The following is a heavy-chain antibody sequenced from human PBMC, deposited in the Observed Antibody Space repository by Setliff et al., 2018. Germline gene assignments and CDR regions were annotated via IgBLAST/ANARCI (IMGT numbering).Heavy chain of an antibody. V-gene: IGHV4-39*07. CDR1: GGSISSSSYY. CDR3: ARSGDYIWGSYRPYYFDH. Sequence: SETLSLTCIVSGGSISSSSYYWGWIRQPPGKGLEWIGSIDYSGTIYYNPSLKSRVTISVDTSKNQVSLKLSSVTAADTAMYYCARSGDYIWGSYRPYYFDHWGQGTLVTVSS. J-gene: IGHJ4*02. D-gene: IGHD3-16*02. CDR2: IDYSGTI.